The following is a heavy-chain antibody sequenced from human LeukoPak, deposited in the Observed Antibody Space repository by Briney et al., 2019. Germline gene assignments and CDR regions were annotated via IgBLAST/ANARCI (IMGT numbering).Heavy chain of an antibody. D-gene: IGHD3-10*01. V-gene: IGHV4-39*07. Sequence: SETLSLTCTVSGASISSTTYYWGWIRQPPRKGLEWIASIYYSGSTNYNPSLKSRVTISVDTSKNQFSLKLSSVTAADTAVYYCASGMVRGVISYYYYYMDVWGKGTTVTVSS. J-gene: IGHJ6*03. CDR2: IYYSGST. CDR1: GASISSTTYY. CDR3: ASGMVRGVISYYYYYMDV.